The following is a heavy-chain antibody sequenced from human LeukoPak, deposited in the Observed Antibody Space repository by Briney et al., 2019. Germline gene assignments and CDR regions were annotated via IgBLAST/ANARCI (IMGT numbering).Heavy chain of an antibody. J-gene: IGHJ4*02. D-gene: IGHD5-24*01. CDR2: ISSSGSTI. CDR3: ARGLAGGRWLQLMGFDY. CDR1: GFTFSDYY. V-gene: IGHV3-11*04. Sequence: PGGSLRLSCAASGFTFSDYYMSWIRRAPGKGLEWVSNISSSGSTIYYADSMKGRFTISRDNAKNSLYLQMNSLRVEDTAVYYCARGLAGGRWLQLMGFDYWGQGTLVTVSS.